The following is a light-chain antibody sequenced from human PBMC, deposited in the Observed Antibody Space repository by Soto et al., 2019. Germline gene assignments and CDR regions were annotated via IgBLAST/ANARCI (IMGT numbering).Light chain of an antibody. CDR1: QSVTNN. J-gene: IGKJ2*01. V-gene: IGKV3-15*01. Sequence: ETVMTQSPATLSVSPGERDPLSCRASQSVTNNLAWYQQKPGQAPRLLIYGASTRATGIPARFSGSGSGAEFTLTISSLQSEDSAVYFCQQYNNWPPYTFGQGTKVDIK. CDR2: GAS. CDR3: QQYNNWPPYT.